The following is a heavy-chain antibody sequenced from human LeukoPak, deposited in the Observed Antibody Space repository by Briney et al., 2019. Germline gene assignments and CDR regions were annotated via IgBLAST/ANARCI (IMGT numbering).Heavy chain of an antibody. CDR3: AGDCSNGVCYPRDY. CDR1: GYTLSEYG. Sequence: ASVRVSCKTSGYTLSEYGISWVRQAPGQGLEWVGWITTYNGEKIYSQRFQGRVTMTTDTSSGTYYMELRNLRSDDTAIYYCAGDCSNGVCYPRDYWGQGTQVVVST. V-gene: IGHV1-18*01. D-gene: IGHD2-8*01. J-gene: IGHJ4*02. CDR2: ITTYNGEK.